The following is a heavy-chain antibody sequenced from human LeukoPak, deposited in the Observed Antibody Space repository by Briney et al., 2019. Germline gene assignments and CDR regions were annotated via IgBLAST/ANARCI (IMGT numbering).Heavy chain of an antibody. CDR3: AKARSDSFGVASPNWFDP. V-gene: IGHV3-9*01. Sequence: PGRSLRLSCAASGFTFDDYAMHWVRQAPGKGPEWVSGISWNSGSIGYADSVKGRFTISRDNAKNSLYLQMNSLRAEDTALYYCAKARSDSFGVASPNWFDPWGQGTLVTVSS. J-gene: IGHJ5*02. CDR2: ISWNSGSI. D-gene: IGHD3-3*01. CDR1: GFTFDDYA.